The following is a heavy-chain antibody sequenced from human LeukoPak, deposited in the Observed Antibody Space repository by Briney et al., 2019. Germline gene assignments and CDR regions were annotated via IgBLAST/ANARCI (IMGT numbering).Heavy chain of an antibody. CDR3: ARDHYDFWSGYSGVNWFDP. CDR1: GFTVSSNY. D-gene: IGHD3-3*01. Sequence: PGGSLRLSCAASGFTVSSNYMSWVRQAPGKGLEWVSVIYSGGSTYYADSVKGRFTISRDNSKNTLYLQMNCLRAEDTAVYYCARDHYDFWSGYSGVNWFDPWGQGTLVTVSS. CDR2: IYSGGST. J-gene: IGHJ5*02. V-gene: IGHV3-66*02.